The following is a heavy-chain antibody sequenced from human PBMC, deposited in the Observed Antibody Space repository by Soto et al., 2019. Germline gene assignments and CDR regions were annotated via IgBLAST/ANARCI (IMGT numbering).Heavy chain of an antibody. Sequence: EEQLVESGGGLVQPGGSLRLSCAASGFTFSSSDMHWVRQVTRKGLEWVSAIGGGGDTYYPDSVKGRFTISRENAKNSLYLQMNSLRDEDTAVYFCAREGRSSTWYDWYFDLWGRGTLVTVSS. V-gene: IGHV3-13*01. CDR2: IGGGGDT. CDR3: AREGRSSTWYDWYFDL. CDR1: GFTFSSSD. D-gene: IGHD6-13*01. J-gene: IGHJ2*01.